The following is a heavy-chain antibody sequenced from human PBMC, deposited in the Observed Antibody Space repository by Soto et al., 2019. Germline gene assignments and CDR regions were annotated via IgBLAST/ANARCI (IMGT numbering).Heavy chain of an antibody. Sequence: EVQLVESGGGLIQPGGSLRLSCAASGFIVSSNYMSWVRQAPGKGLEWVSVIYRDGSTYYAASVKGRFTISRDNSKNTLYLQMNGLRAEDTAVYYCARNYFDSGGGFDYWGQGTLVTVSS. D-gene: IGHD3-22*01. V-gene: IGHV3-53*01. J-gene: IGHJ4*02. CDR1: GFIVSSNY. CDR3: ARNYFDSGGGFDY. CDR2: IYRDGST.